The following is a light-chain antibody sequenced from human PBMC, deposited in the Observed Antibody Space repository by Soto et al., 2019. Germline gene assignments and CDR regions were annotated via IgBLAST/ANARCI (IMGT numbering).Light chain of an antibody. J-gene: IGLJ3*02. CDR1: SSDIGGYNY. CDR3: SSYAGSNNLGV. V-gene: IGLV2-8*01. Sequence: QSALTQPPSASGSPGQSVTISCTGTSSDIGGYNYVSWYQHHPGKAPKVMIYEVSKRPSGVPDRFSGSKSGNTASLTFSGLQPEDEADYYCSSYAGSNNLGVFGGGTKLTVL. CDR2: EVS.